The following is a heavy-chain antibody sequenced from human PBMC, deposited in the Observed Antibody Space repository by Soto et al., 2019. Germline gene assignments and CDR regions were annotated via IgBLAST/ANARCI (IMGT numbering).Heavy chain of an antibody. CDR2: MSHSGGT. CDR3: ARVERGTATTVVDAFEI. CDR1: GGFVSSGSYY. D-gene: IGHD1-1*01. V-gene: IGHV4-34*01. J-gene: IGHJ3*02. Sequence: QVQLQQWGAGLLKPSETLSLTCAVYGGFVSSGSYYWSWIRQPPGKGLEWIGEMSHSGGTHFNPSLKGRVTISVDTSKNQFSLNMSSVTAADTALYYCARVERGTATTVVDAFEIWGPGTMVTVSS.